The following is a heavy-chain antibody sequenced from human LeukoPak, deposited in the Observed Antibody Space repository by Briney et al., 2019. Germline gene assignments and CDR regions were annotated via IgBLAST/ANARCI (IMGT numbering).Heavy chain of an antibody. J-gene: IGHJ5*02. D-gene: IGHD3-22*01. CDR2: ISSSSTI. CDR3: ARDPPHQLYYYDSSGYWT. CDR1: GFTFSSYS. Sequence: GGSLRLSCAASGFTFSSYSMNWVRQAPGKGLEWVSYISSSSTIYYADSVKGRFTISRDNAKNSLYLQMNSLRDEDTAVYYCARDPPHQLYYYDSSGYWTWGQGTLVTVSS. V-gene: IGHV3-48*02.